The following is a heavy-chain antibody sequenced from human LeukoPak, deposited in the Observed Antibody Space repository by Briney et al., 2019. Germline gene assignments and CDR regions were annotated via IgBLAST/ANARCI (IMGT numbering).Heavy chain of an antibody. D-gene: IGHD3-16*01. Sequence: GGSLRLSCAAPGFTFSNYGIHWVRQAPDKGLEWVAVISHDGSNKYYGDSVKGRFTISRDNSKNTLFLQMNSLRAEDTAVYYCANDWLRGRANTRYYFEYWGQGTLVTVSS. CDR3: ANDWLRGRANTRYYFEY. CDR2: ISHDGSNK. J-gene: IGHJ4*02. CDR1: GFTFSNYG. V-gene: IGHV3-30*18.